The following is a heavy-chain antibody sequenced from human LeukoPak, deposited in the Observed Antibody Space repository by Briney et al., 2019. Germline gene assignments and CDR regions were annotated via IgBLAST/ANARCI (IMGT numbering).Heavy chain of an antibody. CDR1: GFTFSSYA. Sequence: GGSLRLSCTASGFTFSSYAMSWVRQAPGKGLEWVSAISSSGGSTYYADSVKGRFTISRDNSKNTLYLQMNSLRAEDTAVYYCAKVGYSSTENWFDPWGQGTLVTVSS. CDR3: AKVGYSSTENWFDP. D-gene: IGHD6-13*01. CDR2: ISSSGGST. V-gene: IGHV3-23*01. J-gene: IGHJ5*02.